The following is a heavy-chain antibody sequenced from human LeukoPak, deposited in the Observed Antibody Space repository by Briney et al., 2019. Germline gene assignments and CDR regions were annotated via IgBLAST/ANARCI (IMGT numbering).Heavy chain of an antibody. D-gene: IGHD3-9*01. Sequence: GESLKISCKGSGYRFTNYWIGWVRQMPGKGLEWMGIIYPGDSDTRYSPSLQGQVTISADKSINTAYLQWSSLRASDTAMYYCARPKYYHILAGPPQAFDIWGQGTMGTVSS. J-gene: IGHJ3*02. CDR2: IYPGDSDT. CDR3: ARPKYYHILAGPPQAFDI. V-gene: IGHV5-51*01. CDR1: GYRFTNYW.